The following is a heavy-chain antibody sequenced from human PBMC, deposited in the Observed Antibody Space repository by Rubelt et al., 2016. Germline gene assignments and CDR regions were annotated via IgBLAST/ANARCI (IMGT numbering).Heavy chain of an antibody. D-gene: IGHD6-19*01. CDR3: AKKKFGYSSGWSLVDY. Sequence: EVQLVESGGGLVQPGGSLRLSCAASGFTFSSYSMNWVRQAPGKGLEWVSAISGSGGSTYYADSVKGRFTISRDNSKNTLYLQMNSLRAEDTAVYYCAKKKFGYSSGWSLVDYWGQGTLVTVSS. J-gene: IGHJ4*02. CDR1: GFTFSSYS. V-gene: IGHV3-23*04. CDR2: ISGSGGST.